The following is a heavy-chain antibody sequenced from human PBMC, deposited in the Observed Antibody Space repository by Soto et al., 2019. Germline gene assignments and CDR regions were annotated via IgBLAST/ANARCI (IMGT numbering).Heavy chain of an antibody. D-gene: IGHD6-13*01. CDR2: ISSSVGST. J-gene: IGHJ5*02. CDR3: VRDRWSSSSYNWLDP. V-gene: IGHV3-23*01. CDR1: GFTFSSYA. Sequence: GGSLRLSCAASGFTFSSYAMSWVRQAPGKGLEWVSAISSSVGSTYYADSVKGRFTISRDNSKNTLYLQMNSLRAEDTAVYYCVRDRWSSSSYNWLDPWGQGTLVTVSP.